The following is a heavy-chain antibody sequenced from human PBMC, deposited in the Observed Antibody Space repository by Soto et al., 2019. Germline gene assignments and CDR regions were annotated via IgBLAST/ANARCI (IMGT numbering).Heavy chain of an antibody. CDR1: GFTFGNHW. V-gene: IGHV3-74*01. CDR2: MNSDGSTT. Sequence: GGSLRLSCAASGFTFGNHWMHWVRQAPGKGLEWVSRMNSDGSTTNYADSVKGRFTISRDNSKNTLYLQMNSLRAEDTAVYYCAKAGPYDAFDIWGQGTMVTVSS. J-gene: IGHJ3*02. CDR3: AKAGPYDAFDI.